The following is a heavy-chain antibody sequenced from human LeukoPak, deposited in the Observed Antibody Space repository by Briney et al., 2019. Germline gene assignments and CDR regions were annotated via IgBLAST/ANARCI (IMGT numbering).Heavy chain of an antibody. Sequence: GGSLRLSCAASGCTFSSYGMHWVRQAPGKGLEWVAFIRYDGSNKYYADSVKGRFTISRDNSKNTLYLQMNSLRAEDTAVYYCAKAYTIFGVVIIGAFDIWGQGTMVTVSS. J-gene: IGHJ3*02. CDR2: IRYDGSNK. V-gene: IGHV3-30*02. D-gene: IGHD3-3*01. CDR3: AKAYTIFGVVIIGAFDI. CDR1: GCTFSSYG.